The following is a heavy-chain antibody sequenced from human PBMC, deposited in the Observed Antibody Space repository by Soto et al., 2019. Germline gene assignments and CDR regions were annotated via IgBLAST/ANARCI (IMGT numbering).Heavy chain of an antibody. CDR2: VIPLFGTS. V-gene: IGHV1-69*13. CDR1: GGTFTSFA. D-gene: IGHD2-15*01. Sequence: PSVKVSCKAPGGTFTSFAINWVRQAPGQGLEWMGGVIPLFGTSNYAQRFQGRVTITADESTSTVYMELSSLRSEDTAIYYCARVRLAVAARHYYYGMDVWGSGTTVTVSS. J-gene: IGHJ6*04. CDR3: ARVRLAVAARHYYYGMDV.